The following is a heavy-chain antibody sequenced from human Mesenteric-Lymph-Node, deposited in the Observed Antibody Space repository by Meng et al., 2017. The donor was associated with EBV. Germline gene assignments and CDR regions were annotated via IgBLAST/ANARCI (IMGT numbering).Heavy chain of an antibody. D-gene: IGHD6-13*01. CDR2: NTTGGST. Sequence: EVQVVEAGGVLIKPGGSLRLSCAASGFTISSIYMNWVRQAPGKELEWVSVNTTGGSTSYADSVKGRFTISRENSKNTVHLLMNSLRAEDTAVYYCARESGSWSYFDLWGRGTLVTVSS. J-gene: IGHJ2*01. CDR1: GFTISSIY. V-gene: IGHV3-53*01. CDR3: ARESGSWSYFDL.